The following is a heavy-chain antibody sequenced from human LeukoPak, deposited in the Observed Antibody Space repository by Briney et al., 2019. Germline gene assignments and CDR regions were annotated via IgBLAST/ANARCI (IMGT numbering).Heavy chain of an antibody. CDR1: GGSISSSSYY. CDR2: IYYSGST. Sequence: SETLSLTCTVSGGSISSSSYYWGWIRQPPGKGLEWIGSIYYSGSTYYNPSLKSRVTISVDTSKNQFSLKLSSVTAADTAVYYCAREGRITGRTDDYWGQGTLVTVSS. J-gene: IGHJ4*02. V-gene: IGHV4-39*07. CDR3: AREGRITGRTDDY. D-gene: IGHD1-20*01.